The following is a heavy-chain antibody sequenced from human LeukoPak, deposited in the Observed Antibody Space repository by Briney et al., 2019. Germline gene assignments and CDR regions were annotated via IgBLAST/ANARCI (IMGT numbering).Heavy chain of an antibody. J-gene: IGHJ3*02. CDR1: GFTFSRNS. CDR3: AITGSDTSGYYSTGDAFDI. V-gene: IGHV3-21*01. CDR2: ISSSSSYI. Sequence: GGSLRLPCAASGFTFSRNSMNCVRQAPGKGLEWVSSISSSSSYIYYADSVKGRFTISRDNAKNSLYLQMNSLRAEDTAVYYCAITGSDTSGYYSTGDAFDIWGQGTMVTVSS. D-gene: IGHD3-22*01.